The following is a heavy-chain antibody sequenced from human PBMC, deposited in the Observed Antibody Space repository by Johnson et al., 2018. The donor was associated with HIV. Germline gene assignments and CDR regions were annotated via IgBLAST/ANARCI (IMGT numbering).Heavy chain of an antibody. D-gene: IGHD1-1*01. Sequence: QVQLVESGGGVVQPGGSLRLSCAASGFTFSNYGMYWVRQAPGKGLEWVAFIRYDESNEYYADSVKGRFTISRDNSKNTLYLQMNSLRAEDTAVYYCAKPSTESAFDIWGQGTMVTVSS. CDR3: AKPSTESAFDI. V-gene: IGHV3-30*02. J-gene: IGHJ3*02. CDR2: IRYDESNE. CDR1: GFTFSNYG.